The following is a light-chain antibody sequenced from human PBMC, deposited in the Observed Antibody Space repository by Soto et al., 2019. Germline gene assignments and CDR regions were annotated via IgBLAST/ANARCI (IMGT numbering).Light chain of an antibody. CDR2: GAS. CDR3: QQYNNWPPRT. Sequence: EIVMTQSPATLSVSPGERATLSCRASQSVSSNLAWYQQKPGQAPRLLIYGASTRATGVPAMSSGIGSGTDFTLTISSLQSEDFAVYYCQQYNNWPPRTFGQGTKVDIK. CDR1: QSVSSN. V-gene: IGKV3-15*01. J-gene: IGKJ1*01.